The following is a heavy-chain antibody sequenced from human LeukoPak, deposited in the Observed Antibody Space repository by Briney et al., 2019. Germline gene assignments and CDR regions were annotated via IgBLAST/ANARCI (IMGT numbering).Heavy chain of an antibody. CDR2: INWNGGST. D-gene: IGHD5-18*01. CDR3: ARGDDDTAMVRGAFDI. J-gene: IGHJ3*02. CDR1: GFTFDDYG. V-gene: IGHV3-20*04. Sequence: GGSLRLSCAASGFTFDDYGMSWVRQAPGKGLEWVSGINWNGGSTGYADSVKGQFTISRDNAKNSLYLQMNSLRAEDTALYYCARGDDDTAMVRGAFDIWGQGTMVTVSS.